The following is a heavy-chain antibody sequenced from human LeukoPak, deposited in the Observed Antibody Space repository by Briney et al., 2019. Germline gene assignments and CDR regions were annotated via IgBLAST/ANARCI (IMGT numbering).Heavy chain of an antibody. CDR2: INPNSGGT. J-gene: IGHJ5*02. CDR3: ARDRLVSYYDSSGPCISP. V-gene: IGHV1-2*06. D-gene: IGHD3-22*01. Sequence: GASVKVSCKASGYTFTGYYMHWVRQAPGQGLEWMGRINPNSGGTNYAQKFQGRVTMTRDTSISTAYMELSRLRSDDTAVYYCARDRLVSYYDSSGPCISPWGQGTLVTVSS. CDR1: GYTFTGYY.